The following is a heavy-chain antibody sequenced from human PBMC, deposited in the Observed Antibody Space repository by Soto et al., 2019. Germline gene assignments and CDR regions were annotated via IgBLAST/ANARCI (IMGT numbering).Heavy chain of an antibody. Sequence: QVQLVQSGAEEKKPGASVKVSCKASGYTFTSYAMHWVRQAPGQRLEWMGWINAGNGNTKYSQKFQGRVTITRDTSASTAYMELSSLRSEDTAVYYCARRLLRTGWFDPWGQGTLVTVSS. CDR2: INAGNGNT. V-gene: IGHV1-3*05. CDR3: ARRLLRTGWFDP. J-gene: IGHJ5*02. D-gene: IGHD4-17*01. CDR1: GYTFTSYA.